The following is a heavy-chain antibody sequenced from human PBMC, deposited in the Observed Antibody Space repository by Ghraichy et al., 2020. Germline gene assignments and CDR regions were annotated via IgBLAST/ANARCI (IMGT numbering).Heavy chain of an antibody. V-gene: IGHV4-39*01. CDR3: ARHVADSSWYSYYFDY. CDR1: GGSISRSSYY. D-gene: IGHD3-22*01. Sequence: SQNLSLTCTVSGGSISRSSYYWSWIRQPPGKGLEWIGSIYYSGSTFRNPSLKSRVTISVDTSKNQFSLRLTSVTAADTAVYYCARHVADSSWYSYYFDYWGQGTPVTVSS. CDR2: IYYSGST. J-gene: IGHJ4*02.